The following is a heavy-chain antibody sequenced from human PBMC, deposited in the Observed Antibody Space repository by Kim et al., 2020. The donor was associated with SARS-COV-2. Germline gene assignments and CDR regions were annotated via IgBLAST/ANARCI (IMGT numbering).Heavy chain of an antibody. CDR2: IYYSGST. J-gene: IGHJ6*02. CDR1: GGSVSSGSYY. V-gene: IGHV4-61*01. D-gene: IGHD2-2*01. Sequence: SETLSLTCTVSGGSVSSGSYYWSWIRQPPGKGLEWIGYIYYSGSTNYNPSLKSRVTISVDTSKNQFSLKLSSVTAADTAVYYCARDLDRGYCSSTSCYLLGGMDVWGQGTTVTVSS. CDR3: ARDLDRGYCSSTSCYLLGGMDV.